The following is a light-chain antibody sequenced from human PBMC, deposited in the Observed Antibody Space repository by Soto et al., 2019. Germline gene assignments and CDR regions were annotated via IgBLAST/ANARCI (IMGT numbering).Light chain of an antibody. CDR3: QQYNSYWT. CDR2: DAS. J-gene: IGKJ1*01. V-gene: IGKV1-5*01. CDR1: QSISSW. Sequence: DIQMTQSPSTLSASVGDGVTITCRASQSISSWLAWYQQKPGKAPKLLIYDASSLESGVPSRFSGSGSGTEFTPTISSLQPDDFATYYCQQYNSYWTFGQGTKVEIK.